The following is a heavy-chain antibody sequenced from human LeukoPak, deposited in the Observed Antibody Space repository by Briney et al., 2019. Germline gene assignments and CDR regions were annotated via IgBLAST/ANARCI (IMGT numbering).Heavy chain of an antibody. D-gene: IGHD3-22*01. V-gene: IGHV4-4*07. J-gene: IGHJ4*02. CDR2: IHTSGNT. CDR1: GGSISSYY. Sequence: SETLSLTCTVSGGSISSYYWSWIRQPAGKGLEWIGRIHTSGNTNYNPSLKSRVTMSVDTSKNRFSLKLSSVTAADTAVYYCARDAYYYDSSSYSRFDYWGQGTLVTVSS. CDR3: ARDAYYYDSSSYSRFDY.